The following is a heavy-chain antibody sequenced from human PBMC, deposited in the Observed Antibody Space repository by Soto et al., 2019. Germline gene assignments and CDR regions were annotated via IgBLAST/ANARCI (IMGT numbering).Heavy chain of an antibody. V-gene: IGHV4-4*02. CDR1: GGSISSSNW. Sequence: TLSLTCAVSGGSISSSNWWSWVRQPPGKGLEWIGEIYHSGSTNYNPSLKSRVTISVDKSKNQFSLKLNSVTAADTAVYYCAIPPPIEVDGPDYWGQGILVTVSS. D-gene: IGHD6-19*01. CDR2: IYHSGST. J-gene: IGHJ4*02. CDR3: AIPPPIEVDGPDY.